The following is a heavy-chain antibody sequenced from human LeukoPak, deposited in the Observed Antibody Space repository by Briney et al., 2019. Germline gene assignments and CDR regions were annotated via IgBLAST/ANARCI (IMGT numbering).Heavy chain of an antibody. CDR3: ARGRYCSADICSGGDAFDI. Sequence: SETLSLTCTVSGGSINNYYWSWIRQPAGKGLEWSGRIYTRGSTNYNPSLKSRVTMSVDTSKNQFSLKLSSVTAADTAVYYCARGRYCSADICSGGDAFDIWGQGTMFSVSS. CDR2: IYTRGST. V-gene: IGHV4-4*07. J-gene: IGHJ3*02. D-gene: IGHD2-15*01. CDR1: GGSINNYY.